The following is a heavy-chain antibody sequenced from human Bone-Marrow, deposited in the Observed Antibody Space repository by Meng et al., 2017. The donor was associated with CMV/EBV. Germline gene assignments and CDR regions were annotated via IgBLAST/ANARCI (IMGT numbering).Heavy chain of an antibody. CDR1: GITFDDYG. V-gene: IGHV3-20*04. J-gene: IGHJ6*02. CDR3: ARDRIGLVYGMDV. CDR2: INWNGGST. D-gene: IGHD2-21*01. Sequence: GESLKISCAASGITFDDYGMSWVRQAPGKGLEWVSGINWNGGSTGYADSVKGRFTISRDNAKNSLYLQMNSLRAEDTALYYCARDRIGLVYGMDVWGQGTTVTVSS.